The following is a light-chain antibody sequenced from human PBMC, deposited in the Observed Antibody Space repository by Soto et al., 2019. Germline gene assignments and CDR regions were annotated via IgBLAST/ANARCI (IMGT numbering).Light chain of an antibody. CDR1: QSVTTNF. J-gene: IGKJ2*01. CDR3: QPYSDSPPWYT. Sequence: EIVLTQSPGTLSLSPGERETLSCRASQSVTTNFLAWYQQKPGQAPRLLIYHASSMATGIPDRFSGSGSGTDFTLTISRLEPEDSAVYYCQPYSDSPPWYTVGQGTNLELK. CDR2: HAS. V-gene: IGKV3-20*01.